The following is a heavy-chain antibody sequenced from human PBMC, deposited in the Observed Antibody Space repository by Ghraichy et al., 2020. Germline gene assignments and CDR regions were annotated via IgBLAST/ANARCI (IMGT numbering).Heavy chain of an antibody. Sequence: SETLSLTCAVYGGSFSGYYWSWIRQPPGKGLEWIGEINHSGSTNYNPSLKSRVTISVDTSKNQFSLKLSSVTAADTAVYYCARAPRIRYYYYMDVWGKGTTVTVSS. CDR2: INHSGST. CDR3: ARAPRIRYYYYMDV. CDR1: GGSFSGYY. V-gene: IGHV4-34*01. J-gene: IGHJ6*03.